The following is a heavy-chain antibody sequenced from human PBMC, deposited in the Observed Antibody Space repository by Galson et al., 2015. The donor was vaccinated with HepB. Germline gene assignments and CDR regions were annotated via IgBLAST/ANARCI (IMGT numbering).Heavy chain of an antibody. Sequence: SLRLSCAASGFAFSTYAMNWVRQAPGEGLEWVAVISYDGTNKYYADSVKGRFTISRGNSKNTLYLQMNSLRVEDTAVYYCARAHSPPVATNLVVGYFDYWGQGTLVTVAA. J-gene: IGHJ4*02. D-gene: IGHD5-24*01. CDR3: ARAHSPPVATNLVVGYFDY. V-gene: IGHV3-30-3*01. CDR2: ISYDGTNK. CDR1: GFAFSTYA.